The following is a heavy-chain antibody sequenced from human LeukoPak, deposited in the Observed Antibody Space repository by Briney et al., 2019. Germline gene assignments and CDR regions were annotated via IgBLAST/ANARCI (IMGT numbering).Heavy chain of an antibody. CDR1: GFTFSNYA. CDR2: ISFDGTNK. V-gene: IGHV3-30-3*01. J-gene: IGHJ6*02. D-gene: IGHD3-16*01. CDR3: ARVRGGRSWYYYGMDV. Sequence: GGSLRLSCAASGFTFSNYAMHWVRQAPGKGLEWVTVISFDGTNKYYKDSVKGRFTISRDNSKNTLYLQMNSLRAENTAVYYCARVRGGRSWYYYGMDVWGRGTTVTVSS.